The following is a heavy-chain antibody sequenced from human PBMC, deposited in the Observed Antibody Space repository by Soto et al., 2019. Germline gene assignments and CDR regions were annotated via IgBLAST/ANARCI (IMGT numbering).Heavy chain of an antibody. Sequence: DVQLLESGGGLVQPGGSLRLSCAASGSNFDSYAMNWVRQAPGKGLEWVSAISRDGGTTFYADSVKGRFTISRDNSENTLYMEMNSLRVEDTAVYYCAKGGFWVHYGMDVWGQGTTVTVSS. CDR3: AKGGFWVHYGMDV. D-gene: IGHD3-16*01. CDR1: GSNFDSYA. V-gene: IGHV3-23*01. CDR2: ISRDGGTT. J-gene: IGHJ6*02.